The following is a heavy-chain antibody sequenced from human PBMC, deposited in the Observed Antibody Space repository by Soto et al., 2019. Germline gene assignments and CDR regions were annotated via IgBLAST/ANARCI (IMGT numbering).Heavy chain of an antibody. J-gene: IGHJ3*02. V-gene: IGHV3-21*01. CDR1: GFTFSSYS. D-gene: IGHD3-3*01. CDR3: ARDNGSSYDFWSGYYIGDAFDI. Sequence: GGSLRLSCAASGFTFSSYSMNWVRQAPGKGLEWVSSISSSSSYIYYADSVKGRFTISRDNAKNSLYLQMNSLRAEDTAVYYCARDNGSSYDFWSGYYIGDAFDIWGQGTMVTVSS. CDR2: ISSSSSYI.